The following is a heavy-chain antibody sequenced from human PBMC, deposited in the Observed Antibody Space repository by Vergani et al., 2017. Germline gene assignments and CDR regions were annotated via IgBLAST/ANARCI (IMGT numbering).Heavy chain of an antibody. CDR1: CGSISSYY. D-gene: IGHD3-16*01. J-gene: IGHJ6*02. CDR2: IYYSGST. CDR3: AGGPVGYYYYGMDV. V-gene: IGHV4-59*08. Sequence: QVQLQESGPGLVKPSETLSLTCTVSCGSISSYYWSWIRQPPGKGLEWIGYIYYSGSTNYNPSLKSRVTISVDTSKNQFSLKLSSVTAADTAVYYCAGGPVGYYYYGMDVWGQGTTVTVSS.